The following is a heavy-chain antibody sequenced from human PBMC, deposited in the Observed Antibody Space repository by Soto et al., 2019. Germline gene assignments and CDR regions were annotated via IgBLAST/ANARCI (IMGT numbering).Heavy chain of an antibody. CDR2: IYSSGST. CDR1: RGCLNRADYY. D-gene: IGHD3-10*01. Sequence: SGTLSLTCTVSRGCLNRADYYWTWFRQHPRKGLEWIGYIYSSGSTYYNPSLKSRLTISVDTSNNQFSLKLRSVTAADTAVYYCAVHGSGSLFWYDAFDIWGQGTMVTV. CDR3: AVHGSGSLFWYDAFDI. J-gene: IGHJ3*02. V-gene: IGHV4-31*03.